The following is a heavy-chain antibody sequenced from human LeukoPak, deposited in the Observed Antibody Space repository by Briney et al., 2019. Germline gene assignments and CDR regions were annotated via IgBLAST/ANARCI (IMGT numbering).Heavy chain of an antibody. V-gene: IGHV4-30-2*01. CDR2: IYQSGRT. D-gene: IGHD2-21*01. CDR1: GASISSGGYY. Sequence: SETLSLTCTVSGASISSGGYYWSWIRQPPGKGLEWIGYIYQSGRTYYNPSLNSRVTISVHRSKNQLSLKLSSVTAADTAVYYCAKDAGSDWGQGTLVTVSS. J-gene: IGHJ4*02. CDR3: AKDAGSD.